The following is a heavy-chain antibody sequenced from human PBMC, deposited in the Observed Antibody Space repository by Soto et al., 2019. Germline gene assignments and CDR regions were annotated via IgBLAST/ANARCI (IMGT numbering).Heavy chain of an antibody. Sequence: PGGSLRLSCAASGFTFSTYGMQWVRQAPGKGLEWVADILYDSRNIFYADSVKGRFTISRDNSKNTLYLQMNSLRAEDTAVYYCAIEKVGATSVLDIWGQGTVVTVSS. CDR2: ILYDSRNI. V-gene: IGHV3-30*03. D-gene: IGHD1-26*01. CDR3: AIEKVGATSVLDI. CDR1: GFTFSTYG. J-gene: IGHJ3*02.